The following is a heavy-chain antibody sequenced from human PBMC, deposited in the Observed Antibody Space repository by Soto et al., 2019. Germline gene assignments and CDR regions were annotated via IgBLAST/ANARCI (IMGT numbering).Heavy chain of an antibody. Sequence: QVQLVQSGAEVKKPGSSVKVSCKAAGGTFSTFAVGWVRQAPGQGLEWVGGTIPFFSAANYAQKFQGRVRITADASTSTGYLELSSLRSEDTALYYCVRGDSYGSRQYNDPEVRAFEVWGQGTMVIVS. CDR1: GGTFSTFA. CDR2: TIPFFSAA. J-gene: IGHJ3*01. V-gene: IGHV1-69*12. D-gene: IGHD3-10*01. CDR3: VRGDSYGSRQYNDPEVRAFEV.